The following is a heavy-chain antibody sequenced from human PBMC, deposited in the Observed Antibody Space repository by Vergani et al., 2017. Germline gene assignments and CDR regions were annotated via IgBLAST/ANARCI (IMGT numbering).Heavy chain of an antibody. CDR3: TKAGQYDSDNFHDS. J-gene: IGHJ4*02. CDR2: ISSDSRTI. Sequence: QEQLVVSGGTLVKPGGSLRLSCVVSGFTLHDYYMSWIRQAPGKGLEWVAYISSDSRTIYYADSVKGRVTISRDNSQTTVFLQMNSLRADDSAVYYCTKAGQYDSDNFHDSWGQGTLVTVSS. V-gene: IGHV3-11*04. D-gene: IGHD3-22*01. CDR1: GFTLHDYY.